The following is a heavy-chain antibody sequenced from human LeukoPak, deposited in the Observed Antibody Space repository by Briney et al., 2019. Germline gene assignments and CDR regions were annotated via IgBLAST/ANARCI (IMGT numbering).Heavy chain of an antibody. J-gene: IGHJ4*02. CDR3: AKDTYYYDSSGHDY. CDR1: GFTFDDCA. CDR2: ISWNSGSI. V-gene: IGHV3-9*01. D-gene: IGHD3-22*01. Sequence: PGGSLRLSCAASGFTFDDCAMHWVRQAPGKGLEWGSGISWNSGSIGYADSVKGRFTISRDNAKNSLYLQMNSLRAEDTALYYCAKDTYYYDSSGHDYWGQGTLVTVSS.